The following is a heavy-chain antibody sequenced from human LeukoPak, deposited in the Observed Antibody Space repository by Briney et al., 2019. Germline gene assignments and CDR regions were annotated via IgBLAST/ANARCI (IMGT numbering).Heavy chain of an antibody. CDR2: IYYSGNS. D-gene: IGHD5-18*01. CDR1: GGSISSSSYF. J-gene: IGHJ4*02. V-gene: IGHV4-39*01. Sequence: ASETLSLTCAVSGGSISSSSYFWGWIRQPPGKGLEWIGSIYYSGNSYYNPSLKSRVTISVDTSKNQFSLKLSSVTAADTAVYYCARGRYSYGRSGWFARPLDYWGQGTLVTVSS. CDR3: ARGRYSYGRSGWFARPLDY.